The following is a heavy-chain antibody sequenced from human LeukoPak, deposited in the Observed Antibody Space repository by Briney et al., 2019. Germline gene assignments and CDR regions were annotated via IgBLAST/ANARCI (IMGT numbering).Heavy chain of an antibody. V-gene: IGHV3-23*01. D-gene: IGHD3-3*01. CDR1: GFTFSSYA. CDR3: AKDRLSYYDFWSGYPYYFDY. J-gene: IGHJ4*02. Sequence: GGSLRLSCAASGFTFSSYAMSWVRQAPGKGLEWVSAISDSGGSTYYADSVKGRFTISRDNSKNTLYLQMNSLRAEDTAVYYCAKDRLSYYDFWSGYPYYFDYWGQGTLVTVSS. CDR2: ISDSGGST.